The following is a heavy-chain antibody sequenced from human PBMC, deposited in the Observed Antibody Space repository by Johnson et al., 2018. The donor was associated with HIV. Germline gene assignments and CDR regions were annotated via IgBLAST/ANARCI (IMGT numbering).Heavy chain of an antibody. Sequence: QVQLVESGGGLVQPGGSLRLSCAASGFTVSSNYMSWVRQAPGKGLEWVAFIRYDGSNKYYADSVKGRFTISRDNSKNTLYLQMNSLRAEDTAVYYCAKGRLVGATTYDAFDIWGQGTMVTVSS. CDR2: IRYDGSNK. V-gene: IGHV3-30*02. D-gene: IGHD1-26*01. J-gene: IGHJ3*02. CDR3: AKGRLVGATTYDAFDI. CDR1: GFTVSSNY.